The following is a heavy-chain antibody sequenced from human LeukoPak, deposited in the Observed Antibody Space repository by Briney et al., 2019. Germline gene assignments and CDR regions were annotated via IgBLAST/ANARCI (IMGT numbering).Heavy chain of an antibody. CDR2: ISGSGGST. CDR1: GFTFSSYA. D-gene: IGHD2/OR15-2a*01. V-gene: IGHV3-23*01. Sequence: PGGSLRLSCAASGFTFSSYAMSWVRQAPGKGLEWVSAISGSGGSTYYADSVKGRFTISRDKNSLYLQMNSLRAEDTALYRCARGPPDHLEEETGSMAFDYYHGMDVWGQGTTVTVSS. J-gene: IGHJ6*02. CDR3: ARGPPDHLEEETGSMAFDYYHGMDV.